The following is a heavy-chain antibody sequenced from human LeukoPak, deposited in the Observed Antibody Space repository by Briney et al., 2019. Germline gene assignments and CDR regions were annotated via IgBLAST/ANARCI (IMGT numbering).Heavy chain of an antibody. CDR2: INPSGGST. D-gene: IGHD6-19*01. CDR3: ARVFRAGPTSYYYGMDV. CDR1: GYTFTSYY. J-gene: IGHJ6*02. Sequence: ASVKVSCNASGYTFTSYYLHWVRQAPGQGLEWMGIINPSGGSTSYAQKFQGRVTMTRDTSTSTVYMELSSLRSEDTAVYYCARVFRAGPTSYYYGMDVWGQGTTVTVSS. V-gene: IGHV1-46*01.